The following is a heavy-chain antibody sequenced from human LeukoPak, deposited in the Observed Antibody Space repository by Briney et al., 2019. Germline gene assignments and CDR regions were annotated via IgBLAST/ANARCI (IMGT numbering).Heavy chain of an antibody. V-gene: IGHV1-2*02. CDR2: FNPASGGT. CDR1: GYIFTDYY. CDR3: ARGLYYGGNQRAHDAFDI. D-gene: IGHD4-23*01. Sequence: ASVKVSCKASGYIFTDYYMHWVRQAPGQGLEWMGWFNPASGGTKYAQKFQGRVTMTRDTSINTAYMELSSLGLDDTAVYYCARGLYYGGNQRAHDAFDIWGQGTLFTVSS. J-gene: IGHJ3*02.